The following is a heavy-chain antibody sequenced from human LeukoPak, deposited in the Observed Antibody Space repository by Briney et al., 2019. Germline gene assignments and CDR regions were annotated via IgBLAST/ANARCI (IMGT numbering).Heavy chain of an antibody. V-gene: IGHV4-59*01. Sequence: PSETLSLTCTVSGGSISSYYWSWIRQPPGKGLEWIGYIYYSGSTNYNPSLKSRVTISVDTSKNQFSLKLSSVTAADTAVYYCARGYCSGGSCNDYWGQGTLVTVSS. J-gene: IGHJ4*02. D-gene: IGHD2-15*01. CDR2: IYYSGST. CDR3: ARGYCSGGSCNDY. CDR1: GGSISSYY.